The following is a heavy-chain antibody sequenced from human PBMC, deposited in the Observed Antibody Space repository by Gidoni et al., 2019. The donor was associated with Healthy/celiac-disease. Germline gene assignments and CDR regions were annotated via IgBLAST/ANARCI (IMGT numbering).Heavy chain of an antibody. Sequence: QLQLQESGPGLVKPSATLSLTCTVSGGSISSSIYYWAGIRLPPEKGLEWIGSIYYSGGTYYNQSLKRRVTISVDTSKNQYTLKRSSVTAADTAVYYCARLEENWNPFDYWGQGTLVTVSS. CDR3: ARLEENWNPFDY. J-gene: IGHJ4*02. D-gene: IGHD1-1*01. V-gene: IGHV4-39*01. CDR1: GGSISSSIYY. CDR2: IYYSGGT.